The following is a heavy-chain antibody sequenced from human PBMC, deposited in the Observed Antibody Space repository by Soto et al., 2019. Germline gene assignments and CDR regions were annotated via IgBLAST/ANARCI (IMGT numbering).Heavy chain of an antibody. V-gene: IGHV1-69*02. CDR3: ARSIVVVPAASLGYFDY. CDR2: IIPILGIA. Sequence: KVSCKASEGTFSSYTISWVRQAPGQGLEWMGRIIPILGIANYAQKFQGRVTITADKSTSTAYMELSSLRSEDTAVYYCARSIVVVPAASLGYFDYWGQGTLVTVSS. CDR1: EGTFSSYT. D-gene: IGHD2-2*01. J-gene: IGHJ4*02.